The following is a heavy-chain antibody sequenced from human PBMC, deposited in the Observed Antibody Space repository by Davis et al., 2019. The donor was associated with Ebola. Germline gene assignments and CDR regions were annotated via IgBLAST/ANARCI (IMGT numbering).Heavy chain of an antibody. CDR2: TKQDGSEK. D-gene: IGHD2-2*01. Sequence: AESLTLSRAASGFTFSSYWMSCVRQAPGKGLEWVANTKQDGSEKNYVDSVKGRFTISSDNAKNSLYLQMNSLRAEDTAVYYCAREGGLGYCSSTSCYVGVDYCYYGMDVWGQGTTVTVSS. CDR1: GFTFSSYW. J-gene: IGHJ6*02. V-gene: IGHV3-7*01. CDR3: AREGGLGYCSSTSCYVGVDYCYYGMDV.